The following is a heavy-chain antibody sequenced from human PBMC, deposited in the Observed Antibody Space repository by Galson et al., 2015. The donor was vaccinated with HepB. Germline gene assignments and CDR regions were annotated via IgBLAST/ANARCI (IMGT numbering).Heavy chain of an antibody. J-gene: IGHJ3*02. CDR3: AKGSPLGRWELLSPPDAFDI. CDR2: ISGSGGST. V-gene: IGHV3-23*01. D-gene: IGHD1-26*01. CDR1: GFTFSSYA. Sequence: SLRLSCAASGFTFSSYAMSWVRQAPGKGLEWVSAISGSGGSTYYADSVKGRFTISRDNSKNTLYLQMNSLRAEDTAVYYCAKGSPLGRWELLSPPDAFDIWGQGTMVTVSS.